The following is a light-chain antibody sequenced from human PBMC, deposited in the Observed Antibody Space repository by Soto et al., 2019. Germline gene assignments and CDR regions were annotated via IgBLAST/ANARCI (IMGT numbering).Light chain of an antibody. J-gene: IGLJ2*01. V-gene: IGLV2-14*01. CDR1: SSDVGTYNY. CDR3: SSYTGSSTSVV. Sequence: QSALTQPASVSGSPGQSITISFTGTSSDVGTYNYVSWYQQHPGKAPKLMIYDVSNRPSGVSDRFSGSKSGNTASLTISGLQAEDEADYYCSSYTGSSTSVVFGGGTKVTGL. CDR2: DVS.